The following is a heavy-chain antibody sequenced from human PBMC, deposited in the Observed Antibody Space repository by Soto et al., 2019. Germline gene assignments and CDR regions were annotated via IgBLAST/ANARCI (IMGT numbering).Heavy chain of an antibody. CDR2: IDGSTYDI. J-gene: IGHJ4*02. Sequence: GGSLRLSCEASGITFSRYPMNWVRQAPGKGLEWLASIDGSTYDIYYADSVRGRFTISRDNAKNSLYLQLNSLTAEDTAVYYCGTAPLAPYPAYRGQGTLVTVSS. D-gene: IGHD3-16*01. CDR1: GITFSRYP. V-gene: IGHV3-21*01. CDR3: GTAPLAPYPAY.